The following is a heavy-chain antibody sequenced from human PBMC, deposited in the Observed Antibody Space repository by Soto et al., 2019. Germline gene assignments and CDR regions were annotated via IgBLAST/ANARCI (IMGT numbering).Heavy chain of an antibody. CDR1: GYTFTSYY. D-gene: IGHD5-18*01. Sequence: ASVKVSCKASGYTFTSYYMHWVRQAPGQGLEWMGIINPSGGSTTYAQKFQGRVTMFRDTSTSTVYMELSSMRSEDTAVYYCARFSPSVRGGPSSQVALSTSLSHSNTQPCPQLSGCSFADTACSWNCLW. CDR2: INPSGGST. J-gene: IGHJ2*01. V-gene: IGHV1-46*01. CDR3: ARFSPSVRGGPSSQVALSTSLSHSNTQPCPQLSGCSFADTACSWNCL.